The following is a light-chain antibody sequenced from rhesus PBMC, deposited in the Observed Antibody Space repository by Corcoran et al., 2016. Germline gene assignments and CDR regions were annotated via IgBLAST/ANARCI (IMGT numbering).Light chain of an antibody. Sequence: EVVMTQSPLSLPVTPGQPASISCRSSQSLLHSNGQPYLSWFLQKPGQPPRRLIYKVSNRDSGVPDRVSVRGAGTDLTRKISRVEAEDVGVYYCMQVTHRPSFGQGTKVEIK. J-gene: IGKJ2*01. CDR1: QSLLHSNGQPY. V-gene: IGKV2-58*03. CDR2: KVS. CDR3: MQVTHRPS.